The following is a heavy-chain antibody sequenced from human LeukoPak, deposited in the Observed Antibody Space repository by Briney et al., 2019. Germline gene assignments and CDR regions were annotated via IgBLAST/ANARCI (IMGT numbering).Heavy chain of an antibody. J-gene: IGHJ6*02. CDR2: ISYDGSNK. CDR1: GFTFSSYA. V-gene: IGHV3-30*04. D-gene: IGHD3-10*01. Sequence: PGGSLRLSCAASGFTFSSYAMDWVRQAPGKGLEWVAVISYDGSNKYYADSVKGRFTISRDNSKNTLYMQMNSLRAEDTAVYYCARGLPRMVRGFNYYYGMDVWGQGTTVTVSS. CDR3: ARGLPRMVRGFNYYYGMDV.